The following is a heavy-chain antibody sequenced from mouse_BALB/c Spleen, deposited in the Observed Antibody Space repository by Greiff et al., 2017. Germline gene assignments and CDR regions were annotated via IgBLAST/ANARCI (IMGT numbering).Heavy chain of an antibody. Sequence: EVQLVESGGGLVKPGGSLKLSCAASGFTFSSYAMSWVRQTPEKRLEWVATISSGGSYTYYPDSVKGRFTISRDNAKNTLYLQMSSLRSEDTAMYYCARGNYDYAMDYWGQGTSVTFSS. CDR1: GFTFSSYA. CDR3: ARGNYDYAMDY. CDR2: ISSGGSYT. D-gene: IGHD2-1*01. J-gene: IGHJ4*01. V-gene: IGHV5-9-3*01.